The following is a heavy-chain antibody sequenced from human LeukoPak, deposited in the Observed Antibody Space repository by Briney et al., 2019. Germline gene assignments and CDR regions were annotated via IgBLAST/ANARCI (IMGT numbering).Heavy chain of an antibody. CDR1: GFTFSNYA. J-gene: IGHJ4*02. D-gene: IGHD5-24*01. CDR3: ARASWLKLPNFDY. CDR2: ISYDGSNK. Sequence: GGSLRLSCAASGFTFSNYAMNWVRQAPGKGLEWVAVISYDGSNKYYADSVKGRFTISRDNSKNTLYLQMNSLRAEDTAVYYCARASWLKLPNFDYWGQGTLVTVSS. V-gene: IGHV3-30*04.